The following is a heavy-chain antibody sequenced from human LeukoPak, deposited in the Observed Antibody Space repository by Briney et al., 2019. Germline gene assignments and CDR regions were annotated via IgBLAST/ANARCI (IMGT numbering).Heavy chain of an antibody. D-gene: IGHD2-2*01. CDR1: GGSFSGYY. V-gene: IGHV4-34*01. CDR3: ASPHPGCSSTSCSFDY. CDR2: INHSGST. J-gene: IGHJ4*02. Sequence: SETLSLTCAVHGGSFSGYYWSWIRQPPGKGLGWIGEINHSGSTNYNPSLKSRVTISVDTSKNQFSLKLSSVPAADTAVYYCASPHPGCSSTSCSFDYWGQGTLVTVSS.